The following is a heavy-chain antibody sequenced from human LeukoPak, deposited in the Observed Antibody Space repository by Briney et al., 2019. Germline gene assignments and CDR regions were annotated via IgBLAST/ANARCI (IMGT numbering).Heavy chain of an antibody. Sequence: SETLSLTCAVYGGSFSGYYWSWVRQPPGKGLEWIGEINHSGSTNYNPSLKSRVTISVDTSKNQFSLKLSSVTAADTAMYYCARESTTVAGTFDYWGQGTLVTVSS. CDR3: ARESTTVAGTFDY. CDR1: GGSFSGYY. V-gene: IGHV4-34*01. CDR2: INHSGST. D-gene: IGHD6-19*01. J-gene: IGHJ4*02.